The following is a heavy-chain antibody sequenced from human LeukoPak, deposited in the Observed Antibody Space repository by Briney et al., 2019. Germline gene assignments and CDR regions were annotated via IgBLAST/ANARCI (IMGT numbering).Heavy chain of an antibody. J-gene: IGHJ4*02. CDR2: IKSNPDGATT. CDR3: TTVEMTTMIDY. Sequence: GGSLRLSCAASGFTFSNAWMSWVRQAPGKGLEWVGRIKSNPDGATTDYAAPVKGRFTISRDDSKDTLYLQMNSLKTEDTALYYCTTVEMTTMIDYWGQGTLVTVSS. CDR1: GFTFSNAW. D-gene: IGHD5-24*01. V-gene: IGHV3-15*01.